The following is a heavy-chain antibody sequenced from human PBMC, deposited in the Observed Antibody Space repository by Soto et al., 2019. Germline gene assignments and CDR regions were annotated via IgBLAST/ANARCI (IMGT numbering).Heavy chain of an antibody. CDR2: IYYSGST. Sequence: SETLSLTCTVSGGSISGGDYYWSWIRQPPGKGLERIGYIYYSGSTYYNPSLKSRVTISVDTSKNQFSLKLSSVTAADTAVYYCATMYYYDSSGSIDYWGQGTLVTVSS. V-gene: IGHV4-30-4*01. CDR1: GGSISGGDYY. J-gene: IGHJ4*02. CDR3: ATMYYYDSSGSIDY. D-gene: IGHD3-22*01.